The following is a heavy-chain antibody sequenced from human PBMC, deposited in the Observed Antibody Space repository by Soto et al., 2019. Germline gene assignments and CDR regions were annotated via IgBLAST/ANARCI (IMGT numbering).Heavy chain of an antibody. V-gene: IGHV3-23*01. CDR1: GFTFSSYD. J-gene: IGHJ4*02. CDR3: AKRLNYDFWAGLGADPYYFDY. D-gene: IGHD3-3*01. CDR2: ISGSGGST. Sequence: EVQLLESGGGLVQPGGSLRLSCAASGFTFSSYDMSWVRQAPGKGLEWVSAISGSGGSTYYADSVKGRFTISRDNSKNTLYLQMNSLRAEDTAVYYCAKRLNYDFWAGLGADPYYFDYWGQGTLVTVSP.